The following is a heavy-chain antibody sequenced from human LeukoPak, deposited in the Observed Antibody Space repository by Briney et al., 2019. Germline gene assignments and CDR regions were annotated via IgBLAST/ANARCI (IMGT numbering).Heavy chain of an antibody. J-gene: IGHJ4*02. Sequence: SETLSLTCTVSGASISSNSFFWGWIRQPPGRGLEWIGTIHYGVSTYYNPSLKSRVTISVDTSKNQFSLNVSSVTAADRAVYYCARTPYYDYVRGSYRYELYFFDYWGQGTLVTVSS. CDR2: IHYGVST. CDR1: GASISSNSFF. V-gene: IGHV4-39*01. D-gene: IGHD3-16*02. CDR3: ARTPYYDYVRGSYRYELYFFDY.